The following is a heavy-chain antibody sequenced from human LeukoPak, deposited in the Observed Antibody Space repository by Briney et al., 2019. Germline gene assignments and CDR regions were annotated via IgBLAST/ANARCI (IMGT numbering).Heavy chain of an antibody. V-gene: IGHV3-30*02. CDR3: AKRLWFGELYPLYENDS. Sequence: GGSLRLSCAASGFTFSSYGMHWIRQAPGKGLEWVAFIRYDGSNIYYADSVKGRFTISRDNSKNTLYLQMNSLRAEDTAVYYCAKRLWFGELYPLYENDSRGQGTPVTVSS. J-gene: IGHJ4*02. CDR1: GFTFSSYG. CDR2: IRYDGSNI. D-gene: IGHD3-10*01.